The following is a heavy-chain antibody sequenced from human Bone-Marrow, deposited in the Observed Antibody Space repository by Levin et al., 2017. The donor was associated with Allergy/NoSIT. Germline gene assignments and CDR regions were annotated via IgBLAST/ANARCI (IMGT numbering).Heavy chain of an antibody. D-gene: IGHD3-10*01. Sequence: GGSLRLSCAASGFTFSTYAMNWVRQAPGKGLEWVSLISGSGSNTYYADSVKGRFTISRDNSKNMLYLQMNSLRAEDTAIYYCARWTTGSLSVSDFWGQGTLVTVSS. J-gene: IGHJ4*02. CDR1: GFTFSTYA. CDR2: ISGSGSNT. CDR3: ARWTTGSLSVSDF. V-gene: IGHV3-23*01.